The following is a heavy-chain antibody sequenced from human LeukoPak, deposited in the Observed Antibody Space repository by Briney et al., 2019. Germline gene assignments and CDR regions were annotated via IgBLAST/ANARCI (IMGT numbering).Heavy chain of an antibody. J-gene: IGHJ5*02. CDR1: GGSISSGDYY. V-gene: IGHV4-30-4*08. CDR2: IYYSGST. CDR3: ASGRGYSSSSRRFDP. Sequence: SQTLSLTCIVSGGSISSGDYYWSWIRQPPGRGLEWIGYIYYSGSTYYNPSLKSRVTISVDTSKNQFSLKLSSVTAADTAVYYCASGRGYSSSSRRFDPWGQGTLVTVSS. D-gene: IGHD6-6*01.